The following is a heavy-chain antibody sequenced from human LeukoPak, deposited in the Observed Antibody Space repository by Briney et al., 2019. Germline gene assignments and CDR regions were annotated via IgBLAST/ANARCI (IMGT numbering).Heavy chain of an antibody. J-gene: IGHJ6*03. Sequence: GESLKISCKGSGYSFTSYWIGWVRQMPGKGLEWMGIIYPGDSDTRYSPSFQGQVTISADKSISTAYLQWSSLKASDTAMYYCARHMSITTAPSLYMDVWGKGTTVTISS. CDR2: IYPGDSDT. V-gene: IGHV5-51*01. CDR3: ARHMSITTAPSLYMDV. CDR1: GYSFTSYW. D-gene: IGHD1-1*01.